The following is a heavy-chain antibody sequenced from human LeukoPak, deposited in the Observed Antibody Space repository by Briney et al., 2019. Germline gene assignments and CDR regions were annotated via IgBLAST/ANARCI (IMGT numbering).Heavy chain of an antibody. CDR3: ASIPGD. J-gene: IGHJ4*02. CDR2: INSDGSST. D-gene: IGHD7-27*01. V-gene: IGHV3-74*01. CDR1: GFTFSSNS. Sequence: GGSLRLSCAGSGFTFSSNSMAWVRQAPGKGLVWVSRINSDGSSTTYAGSVKGRFTISRDNAKNTLYLQMNSLRAEDTAVYYCASIPGDWGQGTLVSVSS.